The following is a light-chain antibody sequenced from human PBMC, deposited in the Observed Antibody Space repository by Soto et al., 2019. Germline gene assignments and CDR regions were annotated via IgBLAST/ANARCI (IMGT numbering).Light chain of an antibody. J-gene: IGLJ1*01. CDR2: DDS. CDR3: QVWNGRSFQGV. V-gene: IGLV3-21*02. CDR1: SIGTKS. Sequence: SYELTQPPSVSVAPGQTASIACGGDSIGTKSVNWYQQRPGQAPVVVVYDDSDRPTGIPERFSGSNSGNTATLTISRVEAGDEADYYCQVWNGRSFQGVFGPGTKATVL.